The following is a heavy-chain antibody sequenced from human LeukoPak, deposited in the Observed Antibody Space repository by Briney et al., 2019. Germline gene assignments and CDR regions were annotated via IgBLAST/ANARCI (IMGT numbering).Heavy chain of an antibody. Sequence: GESLKTSLKGSGYSFTSYWIGWVRQMPGKSLEWVGIIYPGDSDARYSPSFQGQVTISAAKSISTAYLQWSSLKASDTAMYYCARLGSSSWLNWFDPWGQGTLVTVSS. CDR1: GYSFTSYW. D-gene: IGHD6-13*01. CDR2: IYPGDSDA. V-gene: IGHV5-51*01. J-gene: IGHJ5*02. CDR3: ARLGSSSWLNWFDP.